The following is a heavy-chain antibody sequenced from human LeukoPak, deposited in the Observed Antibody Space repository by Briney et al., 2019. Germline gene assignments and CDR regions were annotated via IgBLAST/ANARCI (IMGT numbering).Heavy chain of an antibody. CDR3: AKDPLSSQQLANWFDP. J-gene: IGHJ5*02. V-gene: IGHV3-66*01. CDR1: GFTVSSNY. Sequence: GGSLRLSCAASGFTVSSNYMSWVRQAPGKGLEWVSVIYSGGSTYYVDSVKGRFTISRDNSKNTLYLQMNSLRAEDTAVYYCAKDPLSSQQLANWFDPWGQGTLVTVSS. CDR2: IYSGGST. D-gene: IGHD6-13*01.